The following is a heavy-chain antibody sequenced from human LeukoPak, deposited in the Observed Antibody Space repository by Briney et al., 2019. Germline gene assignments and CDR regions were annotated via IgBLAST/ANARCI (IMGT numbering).Heavy chain of an antibody. Sequence: SETLSLTCTVSGGSISSYYWSWIRQPPGKGLEWIGYIYYSGRTNYNPSLKSRVTISVDTSKNQFSLKLSSVTAADTAVYYCARTVQYCSGGSCYSWYLLADNWFDPWGQGTLVTVSS. CDR1: GGSISSYY. CDR3: ARTVQYCSGGSCYSWYLLADNWFDP. CDR2: IYYSGRT. J-gene: IGHJ5*02. D-gene: IGHD2-15*01. V-gene: IGHV4-59*12.